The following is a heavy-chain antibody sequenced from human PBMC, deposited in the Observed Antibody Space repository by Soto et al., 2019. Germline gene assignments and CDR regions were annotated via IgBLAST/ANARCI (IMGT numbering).Heavy chain of an antibody. J-gene: IGHJ4*02. V-gene: IGHV1-69*13. Sequence: WASVKVSCKASGGTFSNYAISWVRQAPGQGLEWMGGFIPVFGTTNYAQKFQGRVTIIADASTNTAYMELNSLRSEDTAIYYCARSIGSSSFYFDFWGQGTLVTVSS. CDR1: GGTFSNYA. CDR2: FIPVFGTT. CDR3: ARSIGSSSFYFDF. D-gene: IGHD6-6*01.